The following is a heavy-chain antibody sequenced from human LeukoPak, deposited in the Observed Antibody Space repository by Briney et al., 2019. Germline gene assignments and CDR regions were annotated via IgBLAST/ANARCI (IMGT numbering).Heavy chain of an antibody. V-gene: IGHV3-7*01. D-gene: IGHD5-18*01. J-gene: IGHJ4*02. CDR1: GFTFSTYG. CDR3: ASGYNYGYLFDS. CDR2: IKQDGNEK. Sequence: TGGSLRLSCAASGFTFSTYGMSWVRQAPGKGLEWVANIKQDGNEKYYVDSVKGRFTISRDNAKNSLYLQMNSLRAEDTAVYYCASGYNYGYLFDSWGQGTLVTVSS.